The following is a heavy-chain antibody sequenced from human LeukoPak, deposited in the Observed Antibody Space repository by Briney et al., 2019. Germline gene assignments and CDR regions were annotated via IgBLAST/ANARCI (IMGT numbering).Heavy chain of an antibody. CDR1: GGSFSGYY. CDR3: ARRRGIGGSDY. J-gene: IGHJ4*02. CDR2: INHSGST. V-gene: IGHV4-34*01. D-gene: IGHD3-16*01. Sequence: SETLSLTCAVYGGSFSGYYRSWIRQPPGKGLEWIGEINHSGSTNYNPSLKSRVTISVDTSKNQFSLKLSSVTAADTAVYYCARRRGIGGSDYWGQGTLVTVSS.